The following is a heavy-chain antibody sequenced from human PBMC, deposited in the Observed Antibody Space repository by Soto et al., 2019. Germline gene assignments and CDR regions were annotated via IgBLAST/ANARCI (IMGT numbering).Heavy chain of an antibody. CDR2: IYPGDSDT. D-gene: IGHD2-2*01. V-gene: IGHV5-51*01. Sequence: GESLKISCKGSGYSFTSYWIGWVRQMPGKGLEWMGIIYPGDSDTRYSPSFQGQVTTSADKSISTAYLQWSSLKASDTAMYYCARTTPPYCSSTSCPSGGYYYYYYMDVWGKGTTVTVSS. J-gene: IGHJ6*03. CDR1: GYSFTSYW. CDR3: ARTTPPYCSSTSCPSGGYYYYYYMDV.